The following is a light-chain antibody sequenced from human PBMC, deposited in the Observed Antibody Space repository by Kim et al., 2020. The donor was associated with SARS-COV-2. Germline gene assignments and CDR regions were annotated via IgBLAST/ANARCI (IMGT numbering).Light chain of an antibody. CDR3: QAWDSGSVV. Sequence: VSPGQTATITCSGDKLGNKYACWYQQKPGQSPVLVIFQGTKRPSGIPDRFSGSYSRNTATLTISETQAMDEAAYYCQAWDSGSVVFGGGTQLTVL. CDR2: QGT. CDR1: KLGNKY. J-gene: IGLJ2*01. V-gene: IGLV3-1*01.